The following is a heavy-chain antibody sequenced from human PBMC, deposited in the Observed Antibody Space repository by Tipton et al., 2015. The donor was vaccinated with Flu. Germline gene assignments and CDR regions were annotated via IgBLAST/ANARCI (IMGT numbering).Heavy chain of an antibody. CDR1: GSSFSSYW. CDR2: IYPDDSDN. J-gene: IGHJ4*02. CDR3: VRQNCGGDCYPDY. Sequence: VQLVQSGAEVKKPGESLKISCKGSGSSFSSYWIAWVRQMPGKGLEWMGIIYPDDSDNKYSPSFQGHVTFSADKSVNTAYLQWSSLKVSETAIYFCVRQNCGGDCYPDYWGQGTLVTVSS. V-gene: IGHV5-51*01. D-gene: IGHD2-21*02.